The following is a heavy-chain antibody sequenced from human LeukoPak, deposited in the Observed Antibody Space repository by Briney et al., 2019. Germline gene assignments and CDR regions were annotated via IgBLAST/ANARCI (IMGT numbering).Heavy chain of an antibody. D-gene: IGHD3-22*01. CDR3: ARDVPSYVWYDSSGTRVDY. CDR2: ISSSSSYI. Sequence: KPGGSLRLSCAASGFTFSSYSMNWVRQAPGKGLEWVSSISSSSSYIYYADSVKGRFTISRDNAKNSLYLQMNSLRAEDTAVYYCARDVPSYVWYDSSGTRVDYWGQGTLVTVSS. CDR1: GFTFSSYS. J-gene: IGHJ4*02. V-gene: IGHV3-21*01.